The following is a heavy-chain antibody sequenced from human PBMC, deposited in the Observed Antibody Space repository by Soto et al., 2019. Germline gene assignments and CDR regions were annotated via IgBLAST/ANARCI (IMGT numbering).Heavy chain of an antibody. CDR3: AVAVCSGHYYCGMDV. V-gene: IGHV3-23*01. J-gene: IGHJ6*02. CDR1: GFTFSSYA. CDR2: ISGSGGST. Sequence: EVQLLESGGGLVQPGGSLRLSCAASGFTFSSYAMSWVRQAPGKGLEWVSAISGSGGSTYYADPVKGRFTISRDNSKNPLYLQMNSLRAEDTAVYYCAVAVCSGHYYCGMDVWGQGTKVTVSS. D-gene: IGHD2-15*01.